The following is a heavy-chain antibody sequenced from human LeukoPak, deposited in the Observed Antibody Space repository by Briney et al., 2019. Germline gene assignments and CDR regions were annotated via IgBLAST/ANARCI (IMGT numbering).Heavy chain of an antibody. V-gene: IGHV3-33*08. D-gene: IGHD3-22*01. Sequence: GGSLRLSCAASGFTFSNYAMSWVRQAPGKGLEWVAVIWYDGSNKYYADSVKGRFTISRDNSKNTLYLQMNSLRAEDTAVYYCARDGAYYYDSSGPPTTWGQGTLVTVSS. CDR2: IWYDGSNK. CDR1: GFTFSNYA. CDR3: ARDGAYYYDSSGPPTT. J-gene: IGHJ4*02.